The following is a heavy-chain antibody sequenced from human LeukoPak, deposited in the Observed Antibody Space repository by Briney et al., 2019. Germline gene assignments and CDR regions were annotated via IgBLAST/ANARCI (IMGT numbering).Heavy chain of an antibody. J-gene: IGHJ4*02. CDR3: ANIVSNY. CDR1: GYSISSGYY. V-gene: IGHV4-38-2*01. CDR2: IYHSGST. Sequence: SETLSLTCAVSGYSISSGYYRGWIRQPPGKGLEWIGSIYHSGSTYYNPSLKSRVTISVDTSKNQFSLKLSSVTAADTAVYYCANIVSNYWGQGTLVTVSS. D-gene: IGHD3-16*02.